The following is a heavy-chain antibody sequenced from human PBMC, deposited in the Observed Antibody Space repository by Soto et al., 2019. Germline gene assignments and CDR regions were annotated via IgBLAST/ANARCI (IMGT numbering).Heavy chain of an antibody. J-gene: IGHJ6*02. CDR2: ISSSSSYI. Sequence: GGSLRLSCAASGFTFSSYSMNWVRQAPGKGLEWVSSISSSSSYIYYADSVKGRFTISRDDAKNSLYLQMNSLRAEDTAVYYCARDKSSPRYYYYYGMDVWGQGTTVTVSS. CDR1: GFTFSSYS. V-gene: IGHV3-21*01. CDR3: ARDKSSPRYYYYYGMDV. D-gene: IGHD6-13*01.